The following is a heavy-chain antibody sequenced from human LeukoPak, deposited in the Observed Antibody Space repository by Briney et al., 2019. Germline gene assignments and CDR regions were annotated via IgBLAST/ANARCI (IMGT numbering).Heavy chain of an antibody. J-gene: IGHJ4*02. Sequence: GGSLRLSCAASGFTFSSYWMSWVRQAPGKGLEWVANIKQDGSEKYYVDSVKGRFTITRDNAKNSLYLQMNSLRAEDTAVYYCATVPTWFGELSHYWGQGTLVTVSS. CDR2: IKQDGSEK. CDR3: ATVPTWFGELSHY. V-gene: IGHV3-7*01. CDR1: GFTFSSYW. D-gene: IGHD3-10*01.